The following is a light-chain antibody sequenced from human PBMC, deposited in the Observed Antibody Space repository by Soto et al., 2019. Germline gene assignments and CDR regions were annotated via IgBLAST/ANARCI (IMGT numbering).Light chain of an antibody. CDR3: QQYNNWHLT. V-gene: IGKV3-15*01. CDR1: QSVNSD. Sequence: EIVLTQSPATLSVAPGERATLSCRASQSVNSDLAWFQQKPGQAPRLLMYAASTRSIGIPARFSGRGSGTEFTLTISSLQSEDSAIYHCQQYNNWHLTFGGATKVEIK. CDR2: AAS. J-gene: IGKJ4*01.